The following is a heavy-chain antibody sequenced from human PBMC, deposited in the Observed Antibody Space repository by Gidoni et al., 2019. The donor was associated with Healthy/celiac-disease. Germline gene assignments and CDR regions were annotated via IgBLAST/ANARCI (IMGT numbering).Heavy chain of an antibody. D-gene: IGHD6-19*01. CDR3: ARVAVAGLFDY. Sequence: QVQLQESGPGLVKPSETLSLTCAVSGYSISSGYYWGWIRQPPGKGLEWIGSIYHSGSTYYNPSLKSRVTISVDTSKNQFSLKLSSVTAADTAVYYCARVAVAGLFDYWGQGTLVTVSS. J-gene: IGHJ4*02. CDR2: IYHSGST. CDR1: GYSISSGYY. V-gene: IGHV4-38-2*01.